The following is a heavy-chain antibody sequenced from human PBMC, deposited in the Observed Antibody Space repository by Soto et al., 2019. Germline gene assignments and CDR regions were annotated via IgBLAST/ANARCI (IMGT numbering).Heavy chain of an antibody. V-gene: IGHV1-2*02. CDR2: IIPNNGGT. CDR3: ARGTFDSRGDYFAGWFGP. D-gene: IGHD3-22*01. J-gene: IGHJ5*02. Sequence: QVQVVQSGAEVKKPGASVKVSCKASGYTFTGYYMHWVRQAPGQGLEWMGWIIPNNGGTKYAQKFQDRVPMTRDTSISTAYMELSRLRSDDTAVYYCARGTFDSRGDYFAGWFGPWGQGTLVTVSS. CDR1: GYTFTGYY.